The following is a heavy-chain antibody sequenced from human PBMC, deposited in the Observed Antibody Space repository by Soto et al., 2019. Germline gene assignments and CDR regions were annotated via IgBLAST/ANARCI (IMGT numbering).Heavy chain of an antibody. Sequence: GESLKISCNGSGYSFTSYWISWVRQMPGKGLEWMGRIDPSDSYTNYSPSFQGHVTISADKSISTAYLQWSSLKASDTAMYYCARRPNWNYPPYYYYGMDVWGQGTTVTVYS. D-gene: IGHD1-7*01. CDR3: ARRPNWNYPPYYYYGMDV. V-gene: IGHV5-10-1*01. CDR2: IDPSDSYT. CDR1: GYSFTSYW. J-gene: IGHJ6*02.